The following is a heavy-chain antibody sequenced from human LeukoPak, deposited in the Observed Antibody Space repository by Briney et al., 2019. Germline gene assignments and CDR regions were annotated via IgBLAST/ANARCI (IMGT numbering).Heavy chain of an antibody. CDR3: ARDQWELTPHAFDI. Sequence: GGSLRLSCAASGFTFSDYYMSWIRQAPGKGLEWVSYISSSGSTIYYADSVKGRFTISRDNAKNSLYLQMNSLRAEDTAVYYCARDQWELTPHAFDIWGQGTMVTVSS. CDR1: GFTFSDYY. J-gene: IGHJ3*02. D-gene: IGHD1-26*01. V-gene: IGHV3-11*04. CDR2: ISSSGSTI.